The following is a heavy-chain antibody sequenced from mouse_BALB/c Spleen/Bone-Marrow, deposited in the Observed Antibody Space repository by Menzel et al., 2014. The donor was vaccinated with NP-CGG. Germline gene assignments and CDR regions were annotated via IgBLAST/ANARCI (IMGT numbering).Heavy chain of an antibody. V-gene: IGHV1-80*01. CDR1: GYAFSNYW. J-gene: IGHJ4*01. CDR3: ASRGDYSYSMDY. D-gene: IGHD1-1*01. Sequence: VQLQQSGAELVRPGSSVKISCKASGYAFSNYWMNWMKPRPGQGLEWIGQIYPGDGDTNYNGEFKGKATLTADKSSNTAYMQLSSLTSEDSAVYFCASRGDYSYSMDYWGQGTSVTVSS. CDR2: IYPGDGDT.